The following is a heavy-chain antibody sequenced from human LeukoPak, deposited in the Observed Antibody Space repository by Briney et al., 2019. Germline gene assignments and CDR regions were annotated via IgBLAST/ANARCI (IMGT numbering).Heavy chain of an antibody. V-gene: IGHV4-59*01. Sequence: SETLSLTCTVTGGSISSYYWSWIRQPPGKGLEWIGYIYYSGSTNYNPSLKSRVTISVDTSKNQFSLKLSSVTAADTAVYYCARDRAIDYGGNSVNWFDPWGQGTLVTVSS. CDR3: ARDRAIDYGGNSVNWFDP. CDR1: GGSISSYY. CDR2: IYYSGST. D-gene: IGHD4-23*01. J-gene: IGHJ5*02.